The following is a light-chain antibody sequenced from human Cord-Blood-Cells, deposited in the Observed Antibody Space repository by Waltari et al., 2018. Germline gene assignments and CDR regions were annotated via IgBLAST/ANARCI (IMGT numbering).Light chain of an antibody. CDR3: AAWDDSLRWV. J-gene: IGLJ3*02. CDR1: SSNIGSNT. Sequence: QSVLTQPPSASGTPGQRVTISCSGSSSNIGSNTVNWYQQLPGTAPKLLIYSNNQRPSGVPDRFSGSKSGTSASRAISGLQSEDEADYYCAAWDDSLRWVFGGGTKLTVL. CDR2: SNN. V-gene: IGLV1-44*01.